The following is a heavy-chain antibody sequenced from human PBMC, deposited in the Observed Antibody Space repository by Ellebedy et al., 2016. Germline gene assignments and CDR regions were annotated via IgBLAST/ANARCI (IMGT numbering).Heavy chain of an antibody. Sequence: SETLSLTXTVSGGSISSSSSYWGWIRQPPGKGLEWIGSIYYSGSTYYNPSLKSRVTISVDTSKNQFSLKLSSVTAADTAVYYCARRHSSGYYYYYYYMDVWGKGTTVTVSS. D-gene: IGHD3-22*01. J-gene: IGHJ6*03. V-gene: IGHV4-39*01. CDR1: GGSISSSSSY. CDR2: IYYSGST. CDR3: ARRHSSGYYYYYYYMDV.